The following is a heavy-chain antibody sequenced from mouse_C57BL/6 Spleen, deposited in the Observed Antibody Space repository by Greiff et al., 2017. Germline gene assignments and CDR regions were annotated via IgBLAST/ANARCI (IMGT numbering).Heavy chain of an antibody. CDR1: GFTFSDSG. Sequence: EVKLMESGGGLVKPGGSLKLSCAASGFTFSDSGMHWVRQAPETGLEWVAYISSGSSTIYYADTVKGRFTISRANAKNTMFLQMTSLRSEYTAMYYCARKSNCSYWYFDVWGTGTTVTVSS. CDR2: ISSGSSTI. J-gene: IGHJ1*03. V-gene: IGHV5-17*01. CDR3: ARKSNCSYWYFDV. D-gene: IGHD2-5*01.